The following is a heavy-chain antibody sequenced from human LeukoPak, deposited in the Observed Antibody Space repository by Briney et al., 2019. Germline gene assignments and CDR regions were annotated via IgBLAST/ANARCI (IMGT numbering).Heavy chain of an antibody. CDR3: ARGVGYYAAYYYYYGMDV. Sequence: GGSLRLSCAASGFTFSDYYMSWIRQAQGKGLEWVSYISSSGSTIYYADSVKGRFTISRDNAKNSLYLQMNSLRAEDTAVYYCARGVGYYAAYYYYYGMDVWGQGTTVTVSS. CDR2: ISSSGSTI. D-gene: IGHD2/OR15-2a*01. CDR1: GFTFSDYY. V-gene: IGHV3-11*01. J-gene: IGHJ6*02.